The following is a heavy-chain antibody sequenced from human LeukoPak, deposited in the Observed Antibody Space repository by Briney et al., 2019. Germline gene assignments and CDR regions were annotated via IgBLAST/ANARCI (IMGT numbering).Heavy chain of an antibody. CDR3: AKGSFFDI. Sequence: PGGSLRLSCAASGFIFSSYGMHWVRQAPDKGLEWVAFIRYDGRRKYYADSVKGRFTISRDNSKNTLYLQMNSLRAEDTAVYYCAKGSFFDIWGQGTMVTVSS. CDR1: GFIFSSYG. V-gene: IGHV3-30*02. D-gene: IGHD1-26*01. J-gene: IGHJ3*02. CDR2: IRYDGRRK.